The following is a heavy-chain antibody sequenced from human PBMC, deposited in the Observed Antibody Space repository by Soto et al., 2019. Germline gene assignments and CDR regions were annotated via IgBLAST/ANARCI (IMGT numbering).Heavy chain of an antibody. V-gene: IGHV1-3*01. J-gene: IGHJ5*02. CDR3: ATGIATGQLDP. D-gene: IGHD2-21*01. CDR2: INLDSSTT. CDR1: GYTFTRYT. Sequence: ASVKVSCKASGYTFTRYTMNWLAQANTQRCEWMVWINLDSSTTYYSQQFQDRVIITRDTSACTPYMDLSSLRAEDTAVGDCATGIATGQLDPWRQRTMFTVAS.